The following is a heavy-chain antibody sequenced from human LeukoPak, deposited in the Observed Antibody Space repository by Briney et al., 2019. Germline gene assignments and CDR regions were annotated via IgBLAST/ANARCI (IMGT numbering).Heavy chain of an antibody. Sequence: SETLSLTCIVSGGSISSSTYYWGWIRQPPGKGLEWIGSIYYSGSTYYNPSLKSRVTISVDTSQNQFSLKLSSVTAADTAVYYCARQNSGIAAAEVDYWGQGTLVTVSS. CDR3: ARQNSGIAAAEVDY. D-gene: IGHD6-13*01. CDR1: GGSISSSTYY. CDR2: IYYSGST. V-gene: IGHV4-39*01. J-gene: IGHJ4*02.